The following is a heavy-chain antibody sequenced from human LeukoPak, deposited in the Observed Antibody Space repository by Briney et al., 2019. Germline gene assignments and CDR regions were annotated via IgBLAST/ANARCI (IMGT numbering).Heavy chain of an antibody. CDR2: INPHSGGT. CDR3: AREMTTELLGCFDP. Sequence: ASVKVPCKASGYTFTDYYMHWVRQAPGQGLEWMGWINPHSGGTNFAQNFQVRVTMTRDTSISTAYMELSRLRSDDTAVYYCAREMTTELLGCFDPWGQGTLVTVSS. CDR1: GYTFTDYY. V-gene: IGHV1-2*02. J-gene: IGHJ5*02. D-gene: IGHD4-17*01.